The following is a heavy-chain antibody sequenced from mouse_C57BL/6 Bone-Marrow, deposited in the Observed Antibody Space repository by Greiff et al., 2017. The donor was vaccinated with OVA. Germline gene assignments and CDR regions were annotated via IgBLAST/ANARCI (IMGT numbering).Heavy chain of an antibody. D-gene: IGHD2-2*01. CDR2: ISDGGSYT. J-gene: IGHJ4*01. CDR3: ARGSTMVTTVYYAMDY. CDR1: GFTFSSYA. V-gene: IGHV5-4*03. Sequence: EVKVVESGGGLVKPGGSLKLSCAASGFTFSSYAMSWVRQTPEKRLEWVATISDGGSYTYYPDNVKGRFTISRDNAMNNLYLQMSHLKSEDTAMYYCARGSTMVTTVYYAMDYWGQGTSVTVSS.